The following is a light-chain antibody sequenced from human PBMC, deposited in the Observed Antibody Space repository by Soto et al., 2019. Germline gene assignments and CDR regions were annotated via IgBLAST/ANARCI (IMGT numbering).Light chain of an antibody. CDR2: EAS. J-gene: IGKJ1*01. V-gene: IGKV1-33*01. CDR3: QQYIDVPRT. CDR1: RDIRKY. Sequence: DIQMTQSTSSPSASVADRVTISCQTSRDIRKYLNWYQQKPGKPPQLLIFEASNLETGVPSRFSGRGSGTNLTLTISSLQPEDFATYYCQQYIDVPRTFGQGTKVDIK.